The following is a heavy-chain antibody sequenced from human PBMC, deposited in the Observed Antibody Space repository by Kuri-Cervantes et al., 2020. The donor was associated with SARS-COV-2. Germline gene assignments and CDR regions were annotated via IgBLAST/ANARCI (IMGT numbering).Heavy chain of an antibody. V-gene: IGHV4-38-2*02. J-gene: IGHJ4*02. CDR2: ISHSGST. CDR1: GYSISSDYY. CDR3: ARKVGETDSFDS. Sequence: SETLSLTCTVSGYSISSDYYWGWIRQPPGKGLEWIGSISHSGSTYYNPSLKSRVTISVDRAKNQFSLKLSSVTAADTAVYYCARKVGETDSFDSWGQGTLVTVSS. D-gene: IGHD1-26*01.